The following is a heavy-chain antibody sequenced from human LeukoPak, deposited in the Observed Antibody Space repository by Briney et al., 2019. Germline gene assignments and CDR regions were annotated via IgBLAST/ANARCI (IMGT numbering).Heavy chain of an antibody. CDR1: GGSISSSSYY. D-gene: IGHD3-10*01. Sequence: NPSETLSLTCTVSGGSISSSSYYWSWIRQPPGKGLEWIGYIYHSGSTYYNPSLKSRVTISVDRSKNQFSLKLSSVTAADTAVYYCARDMVRGVIAFDIWGQGTMVTVSS. CDR3: ARDMVRGVIAFDI. CDR2: IYHSGST. V-gene: IGHV4-30-2*01. J-gene: IGHJ3*02.